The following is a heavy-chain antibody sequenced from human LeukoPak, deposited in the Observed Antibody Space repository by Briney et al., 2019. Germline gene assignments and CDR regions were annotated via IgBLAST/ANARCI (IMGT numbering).Heavy chain of an antibody. D-gene: IGHD3-10*01. J-gene: IGHJ4*02. V-gene: IGHV3-30*04. CDR3: ARWNYYGSGSSDY. CDR2: ISYDGSNK. CDR1: GFTFSSYA. Sequence: PGGSLRLSCAASGFTFSSYAMHWVRQAPGKGLEWVAVISYDGSNKYYADSVKGRFTISRDNSKNTLYLQMNSLRAEDTAVYYCARWNYYGSGSSDYWGQGTLVTVSS.